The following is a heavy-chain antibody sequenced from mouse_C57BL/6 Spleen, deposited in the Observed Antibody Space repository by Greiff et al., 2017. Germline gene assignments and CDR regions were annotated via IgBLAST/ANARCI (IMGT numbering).Heavy chain of an antibody. CDR3: ARHGSSSYFDY. D-gene: IGHD1-1*01. V-gene: IGHV1-69*01. CDR2: IDPSDSYT. CDR1: GYTFTSYW. Sequence: QVQLQQPGAELVMPGASVKLSCKASGYTFTSYWMHWVKQRPEQGLEWIGEIDPSDSYTNYNQKFKGKSTLTVDKSSSTAYMQLSSLTSEDSAVYYCARHGSSSYFDYWGQGTTLTVSS. J-gene: IGHJ2*01.